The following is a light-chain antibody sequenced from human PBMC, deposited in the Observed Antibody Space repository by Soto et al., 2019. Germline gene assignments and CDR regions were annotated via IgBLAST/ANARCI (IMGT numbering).Light chain of an antibody. Sequence: QSVLAQPPSVSGAPGHRVTISCSNIGAAYDVHWYQQLPGTAPKLLMFNNSRRPSGVPDRFSGAKSGTSASLAITGLHAEDEADYYCQSYDRNLRGWVFGGGTKLTVL. CDR2: NNS. V-gene: IGLV1-40*01. J-gene: IGLJ3*02. CDR1: NIGAAYD. CDR3: QSYDRNLRGWV.